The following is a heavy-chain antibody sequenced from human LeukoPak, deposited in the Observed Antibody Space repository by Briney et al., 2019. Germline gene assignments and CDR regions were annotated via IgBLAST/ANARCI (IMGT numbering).Heavy chain of an antibody. J-gene: IGHJ5*02. D-gene: IGHD2-2*01. V-gene: IGHV3-74*01. CDR3: AKEYCDTTSCNGGWFDP. CDR2: INSDGSST. Sequence: GGSLRLSCAASGFTFSSYWMHWVRQAPGKGLVWVSRINSDGSSTSYADSVKGRFTISRDNSKTTLYLQINSLRADDTALYYCAKEYCDTTSCNGGWFDPWGQGTLVTVSS. CDR1: GFTFSSYW.